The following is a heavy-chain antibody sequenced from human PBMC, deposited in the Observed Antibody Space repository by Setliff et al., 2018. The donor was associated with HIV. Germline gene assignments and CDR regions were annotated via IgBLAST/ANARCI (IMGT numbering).Heavy chain of an antibody. CDR2: INHSGST. J-gene: IGHJ4*02. V-gene: IGHV4-34*01. CDR3: ATGLLMPPDY. Sequence: PSETLSLTCAVYNASFSDYYRGWIRQPPGKGLEWIGEINHSGSTNYNPSLKSRVTISMGTSKNHFSLKLSSVTAADTAVYYCATGLLMPPDYWGQGSLVTVSS. CDR1: NASFSDYY. D-gene: IGHD2-8*01.